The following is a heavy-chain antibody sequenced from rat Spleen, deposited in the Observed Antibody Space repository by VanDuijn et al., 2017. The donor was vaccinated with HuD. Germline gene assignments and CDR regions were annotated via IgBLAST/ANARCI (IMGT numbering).Heavy chain of an antibody. Sequence: EVQLVESGGGLVQPGRSLSLSCVASGFTFSGYAMAWVRQAPKTGLDWVATILYDDNNIYYRYSVKGRFTVSRDNAKSTIYLQMDSLRSEDTATYYCARQGVDFDYWGQGVMVTVSS. CDR3: ARQGVDFDY. V-gene: IGHV5-17*01. D-gene: IGHD4-3*01. J-gene: IGHJ2*01. CDR1: GFTFSGYA. CDR2: ILYDDNNI.